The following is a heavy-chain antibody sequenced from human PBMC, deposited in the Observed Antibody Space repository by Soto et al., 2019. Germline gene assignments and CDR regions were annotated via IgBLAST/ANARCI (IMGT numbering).Heavy chain of an antibody. J-gene: IGHJ4*02. D-gene: IGHD3-10*01. CDR1: GGSFSGYY. CDR3: ARARGPAAVGVAY. CDR2: INHSGST. V-gene: IGHV4-34*01. Sequence: PSETLSLTCAVYGGSFSGYYWSWIRQPPGKGLEWIGEINHSGSTNYNPSLKSRVTISVDTSKNQFSLKLSSVTAADTAVYYCARARGPAAVGVAYWGQGTLVTVSS.